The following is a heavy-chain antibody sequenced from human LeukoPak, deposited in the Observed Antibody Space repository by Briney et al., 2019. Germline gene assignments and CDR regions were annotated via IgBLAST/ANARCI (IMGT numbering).Heavy chain of an antibody. D-gene: IGHD2-2*01. V-gene: IGHV4-4*02. J-gene: IGHJ3*02. CDR1: GGSISSSNW. CDR3: ARGGSTSSYAFDI. Sequence: SETLSLTCAVSGGSISSSNWWSWVRPPPGKGLEWIGEIYHSGSTNYNPSLKSRVTISVDKSKNQFSLKLSPVTAADTAVYYCARGGSTSSYAFDIWGQGTMVTVSS. CDR2: IYHSGST.